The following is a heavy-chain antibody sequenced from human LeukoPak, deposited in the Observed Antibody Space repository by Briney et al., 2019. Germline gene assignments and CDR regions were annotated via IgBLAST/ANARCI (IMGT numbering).Heavy chain of an antibody. CDR1: GGSISSYY. CDR3: ARDLRYSSSTSCSHYYYYGMDV. J-gene: IGHJ6*02. V-gene: IGHV4-4*07. CDR2: IYTSGST. D-gene: IGHD2-2*01. Sequence: NPSETLSLTCTVSGGSISSYYWSWIRQPAVKGLEWIGRIYTSGSTNYNPSLKSRVTMSVDTSKNQFSLKLSSVTAADTAVYYCARDLRYSSSTSCSHYYYYGMDVWGQGTTVTVSS.